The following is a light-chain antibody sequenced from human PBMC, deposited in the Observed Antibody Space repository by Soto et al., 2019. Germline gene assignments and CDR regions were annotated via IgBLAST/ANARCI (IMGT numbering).Light chain of an antibody. V-gene: IGKV1-39*01. Sequence: DMEMTQSPSSLSASVGDRVTITCRASQSISNYLNWYQHKPGKVPKLLIYAASSLQSGVPTRFSGSGSGTHFTLTINSLQPVDFATYYCQQSYGTPLTFGGGTKMEIK. CDR1: QSISNY. CDR2: AAS. CDR3: QQSYGTPLT. J-gene: IGKJ4*01.